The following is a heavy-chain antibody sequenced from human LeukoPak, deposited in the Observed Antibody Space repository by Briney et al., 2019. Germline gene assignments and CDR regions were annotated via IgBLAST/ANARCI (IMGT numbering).Heavy chain of an antibody. Sequence: ASVKVSCKASGGTFSSYAISWVRQAPGQGLEWMGGIIPIFGTANYAQKFQGRVTMTTDTSTTTAYLELKSLISDDTAVYYCARMGLVVTHPLDFWGQGTLVTVSS. CDR1: GGTFSSYA. V-gene: IGHV1-69*05. J-gene: IGHJ4*02. CDR2: IIPIFGTA. CDR3: ARMGLVVTHPLDF. D-gene: IGHD2-15*01.